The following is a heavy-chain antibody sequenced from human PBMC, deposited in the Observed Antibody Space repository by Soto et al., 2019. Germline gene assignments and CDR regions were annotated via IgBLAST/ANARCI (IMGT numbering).Heavy chain of an antibody. Sequence: QVQLQESGPGLVKPSQTLSLTCSVSGGSISGGVYYWSWIRQHPGKGLEWIGYIYYSGSTYYNPALKLPLTTSVDTSKNQFTLNLSSVTAALTAVYSCASGSGWAHLGFWGQGTLVTVSS. CDR1: GGSISGGVYY. CDR3: ASGSGWAHLGF. CDR2: IYYSGST. J-gene: IGHJ1*01. D-gene: IGHD1-26*01. V-gene: IGHV4-31*01.